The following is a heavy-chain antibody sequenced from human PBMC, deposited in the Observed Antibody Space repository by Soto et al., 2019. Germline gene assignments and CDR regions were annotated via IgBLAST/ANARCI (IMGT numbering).Heavy chain of an antibody. CDR2: IGTAGDT. J-gene: IGHJ4*02. V-gene: IGHV3-13*01. CDR3: ARGPYPIWGSGSCYFDY. Sequence: GGSLRLSCAASGFTFSSYDMHWVRQATGKGLEWVSAIGTAGDTYYPGSVKGRFTISRENAKNSLYLQMNSLRAGDTAVYYCARGPYPIWGSGSCYFDYWGQGTLVTVSS. D-gene: IGHD1-26*01. CDR1: GFTFSSYD.